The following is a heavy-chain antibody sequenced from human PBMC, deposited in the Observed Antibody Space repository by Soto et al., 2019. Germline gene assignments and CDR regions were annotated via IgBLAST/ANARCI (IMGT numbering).Heavy chain of an antibody. Sequence: GGSLRLSCTASGFTFSNYAMSWVRQAPGKGLEWVSAMSDSGTTFYADSVKGRFTISRDNSKNMLYLQMNSLRAEDTAIYYCAKGSDYFDYWGQGTLVTVSS. V-gene: IGHV3-23*01. CDR3: AKGSDYFDY. J-gene: IGHJ4*02. CDR2: MSDSGTT. CDR1: GFTFSNYA.